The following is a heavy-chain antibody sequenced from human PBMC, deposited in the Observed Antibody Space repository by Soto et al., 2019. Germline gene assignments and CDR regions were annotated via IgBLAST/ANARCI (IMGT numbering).Heavy chain of an antibody. Sequence: GGSLRLSCTASGFTFSNYAMSWVRQAPGKGLEWVSAMSDSGTTFYADSVKGRFTISRDNSKNMLYLQMNSLRAEDTAIYYCAKGSDYFDYWGQGTLVTVSS. V-gene: IGHV3-23*01. CDR3: AKGSDYFDY. J-gene: IGHJ4*02. CDR2: MSDSGTT. CDR1: GFTFSNYA.